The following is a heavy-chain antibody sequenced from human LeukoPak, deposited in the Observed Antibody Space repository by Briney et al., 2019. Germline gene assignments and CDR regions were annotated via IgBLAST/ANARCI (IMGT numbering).Heavy chain of an antibody. Sequence: GESLKISCKGSGYSFTSYWIGWVRQMPGKGLEWMGIIYPGDSDTRYSPSFQGQVTISADKSISTAYLQWSSLKASDTAMYFFAGSDGIRDSGFDPWGQGTLVTVSS. J-gene: IGHJ5*02. CDR3: AGSDGIRDSGFDP. CDR2: IYPGDSDT. V-gene: IGHV5-51*01. CDR1: GYSFTSYW. D-gene: IGHD3-9*01.